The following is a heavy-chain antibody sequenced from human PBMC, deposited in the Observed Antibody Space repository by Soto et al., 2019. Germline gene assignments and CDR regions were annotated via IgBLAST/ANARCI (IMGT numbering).Heavy chain of an antibody. CDR2: IYSGGST. D-gene: IGHD2-15*01. J-gene: IGHJ4*02. CDR1: GFTVSSNY. CDR3: ASPYCSGGSCYFDY. V-gene: IGHV3-53*04. Sequence: EVQLVESGGGLVQPGGSLRLSCAASGFTVSSNYMSWVRQAPGKGLEWVSVIYSGGSTYYADSVKGRFTISRHNSKNTLYLQMISLRAEDTAVYYCASPYCSGGSCYFDYWGQGTLVTVSS.